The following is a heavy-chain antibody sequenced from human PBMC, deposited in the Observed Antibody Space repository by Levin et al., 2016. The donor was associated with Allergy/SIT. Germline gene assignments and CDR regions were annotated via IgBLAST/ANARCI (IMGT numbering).Heavy chain of an antibody. D-gene: IGHD4-23*01. CDR3: ARDIPLDYGGNPYFDY. J-gene: IGHJ4*02. V-gene: IGHV3-48*01. Sequence: VRQAPGKGLEWVSYISSSSSTIYYADSVKGRFTISRDNAKNSLYLQMNSLRAEDTAVYYCARDIPLDYGGNPYFDYWGQGTLVTVSS. CDR2: ISSSSSTI.